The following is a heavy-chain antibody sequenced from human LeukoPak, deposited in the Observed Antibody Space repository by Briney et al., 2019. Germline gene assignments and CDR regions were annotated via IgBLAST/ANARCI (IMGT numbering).Heavy chain of an antibody. Sequence: GGSLRLSCAASGFTFSGSAMHWVRQASGKGLEWVARIRSIANTYATAYAASVKGTFTISRDDSKNTTYLQMNSLKTEDTAVYFCTRSLSGGSYLRLFDYWGQGTLVTVSS. CDR3: TRSLSGGSYLRLFDY. V-gene: IGHV3-73*01. D-gene: IGHD1-26*01. CDR1: GFTFSGSA. CDR2: IRSIANTYAT. J-gene: IGHJ4*02.